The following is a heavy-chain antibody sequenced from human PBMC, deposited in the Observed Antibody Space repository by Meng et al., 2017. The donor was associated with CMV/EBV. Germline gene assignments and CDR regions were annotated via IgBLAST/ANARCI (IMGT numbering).Heavy chain of an antibody. CDR2: ISYDGSNK. CDR1: GFTFSSYA. J-gene: IGHJ6*02. D-gene: IGHD1-1*01. V-gene: IGHV3-30*04. Sequence: GESLKISCAASGFTFSSYAMHWVRQAPGKGLEWLAVISYDGSNKYYADSVKGRFTISRDNSKNTLYMQMNSLRAEDTAVYYCAREGAGTIYGMDVWGQGTTVTVSS. CDR3: AREGAGTIYGMDV.